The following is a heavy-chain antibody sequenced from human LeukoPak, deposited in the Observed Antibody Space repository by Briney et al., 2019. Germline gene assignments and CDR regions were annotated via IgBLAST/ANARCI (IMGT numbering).Heavy chain of an antibody. CDR1: GGSISSYY. V-gene: IGHV4-4*07. D-gene: IGHD6-19*01. Sequence: SETLSLTCTVSGGSISSYYWSWIRQPAGKGLEWIGRIYTSGSTNYNPSLKSRVTISVDTSKNQFSLNLTSVTAADTAVYYCARGGWYYFDYCGQGTPVTVSS. CDR2: IYTSGST. CDR3: ARGGWYYFDY. J-gene: IGHJ4*02.